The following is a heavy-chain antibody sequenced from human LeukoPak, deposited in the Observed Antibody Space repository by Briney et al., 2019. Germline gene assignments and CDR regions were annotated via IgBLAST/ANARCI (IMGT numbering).Heavy chain of an antibody. J-gene: IGHJ4*02. CDR1: GGSITSSSYY. CDR3: ARDPDIVVVVAATGFDY. D-gene: IGHD2-15*01. CDR2: VYYTGGT. V-gene: IGHV4-39*07. Sequence: RPSETLSLTCSVSGGSITSSSYYWAWIRQPPEKGLEWIGSVYYTGGTNYSPSLKSRVTISVDTSKNQFSLKLSSVTAADTAVYYCARDPDIVVVVAATGFDYWGQGTLVTVSS.